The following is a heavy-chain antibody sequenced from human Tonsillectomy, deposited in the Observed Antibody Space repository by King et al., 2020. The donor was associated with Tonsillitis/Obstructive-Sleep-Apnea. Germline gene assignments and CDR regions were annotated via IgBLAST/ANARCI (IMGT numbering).Heavy chain of an antibody. J-gene: IGHJ6*02. D-gene: IGHD6-13*01. CDR2: ISYDGSNK. CDR1: GFTFSSYG. Sequence: QLVQSGGGVVQPGRSLRLSCAASGFTFSSYGMHWVRQAPGKGLEGVAVISYDGSNKYYADPVKGRFTISRDNSKNTLYLQMNSLRAEDTAVYYCAKGVLLAAAGTIDYYYGMDVWGQGTTVTVSS. V-gene: IGHV3-30*18. CDR3: AKGVLLAAAGTIDYYYGMDV.